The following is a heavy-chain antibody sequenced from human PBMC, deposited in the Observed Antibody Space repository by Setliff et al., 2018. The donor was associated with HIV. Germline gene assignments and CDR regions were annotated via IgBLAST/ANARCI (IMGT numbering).Heavy chain of an antibody. CDR1: GGTFSSYA. CDR2: IIPILGIA. D-gene: IGHD3-22*01. CDR3: ARDMADYYDSSGYYIPDAFDI. J-gene: IGHJ3*02. V-gene: IGHV1-69*10. Sequence: SVKVSCKASGGTFSSYAISWVRQAPGQGLEWMGGIIPILGIANYAQKFQGRVTITADKSTSTAYMEPSSLRSEDTAVYYCARDMADYYDSSGYYIPDAFDIWGQGTMVTVSS.